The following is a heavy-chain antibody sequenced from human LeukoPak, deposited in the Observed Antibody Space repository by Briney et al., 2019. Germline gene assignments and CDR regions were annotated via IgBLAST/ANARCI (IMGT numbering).Heavy chain of an antibody. V-gene: IGHV3-48*03. CDR3: ARASYYGTI. J-gene: IGHJ3*02. Sequence: GGSLRLCCAASGFTFSSYEMNWVRQAPGKGLEWVSYISSSGSTIYYADSVKGRFTISRDNAKNSLYLQMNSLRAEDAAVYYCARASYYGTIWGQGTMVTVSS. D-gene: IGHD4-17*01. CDR2: ISSSGSTI. CDR1: GFTFSSYE.